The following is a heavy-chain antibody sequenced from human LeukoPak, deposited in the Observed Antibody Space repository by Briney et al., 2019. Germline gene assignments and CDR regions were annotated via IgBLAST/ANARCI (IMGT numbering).Heavy chain of an antibody. D-gene: IGHD3-16*01. J-gene: IGHJ5*02. CDR2: IYSSGNS. Sequence: SETLSLTCSISGDSITTNSYWWGWLRQSPGKGLEWIGRIYSSGNSYYKPSLKTRATISPDTSKNQYSLRLTSVTAADTAIYYCARRGIWDLQIGNWFDPWGQGNLVIVS. CDR1: GDSITTNSYW. CDR3: ARRGIWDLQIGNWFDP. V-gene: IGHV4-39*01.